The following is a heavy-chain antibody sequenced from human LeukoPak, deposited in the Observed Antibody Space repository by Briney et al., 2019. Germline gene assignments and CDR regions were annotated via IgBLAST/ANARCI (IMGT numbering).Heavy chain of an antibody. CDR3: AKDAQITYYDILTGYYYFDY. V-gene: IGHV3-23*01. CDR1: GFTFSSYA. D-gene: IGHD3-9*01. J-gene: IGHJ4*02. CDR2: IGGSGGST. Sequence: GGSLRLSCAASGFTFSSYAMSWVRQAPGKGLEWVSAIGGSGGSTYYADSVKGRFTISRDNSKNTLYLQMNSLRAEDTAVYYCAKDAQITYYDILTGYYYFDYWGQETLVTVSS.